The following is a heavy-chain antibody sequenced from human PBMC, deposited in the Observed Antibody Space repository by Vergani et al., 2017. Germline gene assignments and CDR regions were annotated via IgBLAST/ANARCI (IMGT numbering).Heavy chain of an antibody. CDR3: ARTTTMAPGPADY. Sequence: QVQLVQSGAEVKKLGASVKVSCKASGYTFTGNYMHWVRQAPGQGLDWMGWINPNSGGTNYAQKLQGRVTMTRDTSISTAYMELSRLRSDDTAVYYCARTTTMAPGPADYWGQGTLVTVSS. D-gene: IGHD3-10*01. CDR1: GYTFTGNY. V-gene: IGHV1-2*02. CDR2: INPNSGGT. J-gene: IGHJ4*02.